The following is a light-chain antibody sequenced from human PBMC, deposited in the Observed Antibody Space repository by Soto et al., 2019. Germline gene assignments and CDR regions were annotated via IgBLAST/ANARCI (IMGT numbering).Light chain of an antibody. V-gene: IGKV1-39*01. J-gene: IGKJ2*01. Sequence: DIQMTQSPSSLSASVGDRVTITCRASQTISTYLNWYQQKPGKAPKLLIYAASTLQSGVPSRFRGSGSGTDFPLTMNSLQPEDCATYYCQQSHGIPYTFGQGTKLEIK. CDR1: QTISTY. CDR2: AAS. CDR3: QQSHGIPYT.